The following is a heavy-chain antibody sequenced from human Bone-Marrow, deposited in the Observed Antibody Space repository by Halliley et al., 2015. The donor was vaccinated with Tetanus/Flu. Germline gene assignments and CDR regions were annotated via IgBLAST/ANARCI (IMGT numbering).Heavy chain of an antibody. CDR2: MFYTGST. J-gene: IGHJ4*02. CDR3: ARGRLARQPSFDS. Sequence: WIGSMFYTGSTDFNPSLKSRVPISVDPSKRQFSLRMNSVTAADTAIYYCARGRLARQPSFDSWGQGTLVNVSS. D-gene: IGHD2-21*01. V-gene: IGHV4-59*09.